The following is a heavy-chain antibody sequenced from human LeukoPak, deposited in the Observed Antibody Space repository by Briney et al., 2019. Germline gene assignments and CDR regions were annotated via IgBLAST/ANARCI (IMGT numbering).Heavy chain of an antibody. CDR3: ARGRKYTSGYRVTELGSGYSDS. D-gene: IGHD5-18*01. V-gene: IGHV4-34*01. CDR1: GGSFSDYD. Sequence: SETLSLTCAVYGGSFSDYDWSWIRQAPGKGLEWIGEINQSGTTNCDPSLKSRVSMSVDTSKNQFSLKLSSVTAADTAVYYCARGRKYTSGYRVTELGSGYSDSWGQGTLVTVSS. CDR2: INQSGTT. J-gene: IGHJ4*02.